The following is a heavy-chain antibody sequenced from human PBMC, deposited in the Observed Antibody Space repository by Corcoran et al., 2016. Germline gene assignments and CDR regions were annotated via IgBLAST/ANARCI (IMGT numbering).Heavy chain of an antibody. D-gene: IGHD2-21*02. Sequence: EVQLVQSGAEVKKPGESLKISCKGSGYNFATYWIAWVRKMPGKGLEWMGIIFPHDSDTTYSPSFQGQVTISADKSINTAYLQWNSLKASDSAIYYCARLHIVVVTSPPTHWYFHIWGRGTLVTVSS. CDR1: GYNFATYW. V-gene: IGHV5-51*01. CDR2: IFPHDSDT. J-gene: IGHJ2*01. CDR3: ARLHIVVVTSPPTHWYFHI.